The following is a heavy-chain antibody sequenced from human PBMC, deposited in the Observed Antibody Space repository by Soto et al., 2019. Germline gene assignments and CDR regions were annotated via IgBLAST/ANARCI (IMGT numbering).Heavy chain of an antibody. CDR1: GFTFSSYA. CDR3: ARTRGYSDYDLDY. V-gene: IGHV3-23*01. D-gene: IGHD5-12*01. J-gene: IGHJ4*02. Sequence: GGSLRLSCGASGFTFSSYAMTWVRQAPGKGLEWVSAISYSGVSTYYADSVKGRFTISRDSSENTLSLQMNSLRVDDTAVYYYARTRGYSDYDLDYWGQGTLVTVSS. CDR2: ISYSGVST.